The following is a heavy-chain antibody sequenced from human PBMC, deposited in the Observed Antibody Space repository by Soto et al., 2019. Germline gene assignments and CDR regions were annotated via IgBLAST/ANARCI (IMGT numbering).Heavy chain of an antibody. J-gene: IGHJ3*02. CDR1: GFTFSSYA. D-gene: IGHD3-16*01. CDR3: ARDPYPGPRGDAFGI. V-gene: IGHV3-30-3*01. CDR2: ISYDGSNK. Sequence: QVPLVESGGGVVQPGRSLRLSCAASGFTFSSYAMHWVRQAPGKGLEWVAVISYDGSNKYYADSVKGRFTISRDNSXXPLYLRMNSLTAEDTAVYYCARDPYPGPRGDAFGIWGQGPMVTVSS.